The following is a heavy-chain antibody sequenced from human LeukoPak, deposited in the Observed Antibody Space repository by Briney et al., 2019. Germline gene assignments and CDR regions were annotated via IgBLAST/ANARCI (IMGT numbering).Heavy chain of an antibody. J-gene: IGHJ4*02. Sequence: GGSLRLSCAASGFTFSGYWMHWVRQGPGKGLVWVSKISGDGKITTYADPVKGRFTISRDNAKNTLYLQLNSLRAEDTAVYYCARGTNDWKGIDYWGQGPQVTVSS. CDR3: ARGTNDWKGIDY. D-gene: IGHD1-1*01. CDR1: GFTFSGYW. V-gene: IGHV3-74*03. CDR2: ISGDGKIT.